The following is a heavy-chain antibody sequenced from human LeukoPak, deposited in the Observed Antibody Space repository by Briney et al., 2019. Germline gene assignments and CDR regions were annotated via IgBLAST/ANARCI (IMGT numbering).Heavy chain of an antibody. J-gene: IGHJ4*02. CDR3: ARDKNGSSGWYSFFDY. Sequence: GASVKVSCKASGYTFTSYYMYWVRQAPGQGLEWMGWIDPNSGGTYFAQKFQGRVTMTRDTSISTAYMQLGRLRSDDTAVYYCARDKNGSSGWYSFFDYWGQGTLVIVSS. CDR2: IDPNSGGT. CDR1: GYTFTSYY. V-gene: IGHV1-2*02. D-gene: IGHD6-19*01.